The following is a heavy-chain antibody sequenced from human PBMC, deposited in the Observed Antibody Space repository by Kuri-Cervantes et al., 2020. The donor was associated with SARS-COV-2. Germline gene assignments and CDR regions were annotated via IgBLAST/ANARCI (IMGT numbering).Heavy chain of an antibody. J-gene: IGHJ6*02. V-gene: IGHV1-24*01. D-gene: IGHD1/OR15-1a*01. CDR2: FDPEDGET. CDR1: GYTLTELS. CDR3: AKDLASNKNYYYYGMDV. Sequence: ASVKVSCKVSGYTLTELSMHWVRQAPGKGLEWMGGFDPEDGETIYAQKFQGRVTMTEDTSTDTAYMELSSLRSEDTAVYYCAKDLASNKNYYYYGMDVWGQGTMVTVYS.